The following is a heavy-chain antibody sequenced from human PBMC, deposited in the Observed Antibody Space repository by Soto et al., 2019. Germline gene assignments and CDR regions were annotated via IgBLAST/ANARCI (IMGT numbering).Heavy chain of an antibody. CDR2: IGGGDT. CDR3: AKDRMNFNSVWDPFDA. J-gene: IGHJ3*01. CDR1: GFTFNTYA. Sequence: EVRLLESGGGLVQPGGSLRLSCAASGFTFNTYAMSWVRQAPGKGLEWVAGIGGGDTHYADSVTGRFTISRDDSKSTVSLQMKSLRVEDTAVYYCAKDRMNFNSVWDPFDAWGQGTVVTVSS. D-gene: IGHD2-15*01. V-gene: IGHV3-23*01.